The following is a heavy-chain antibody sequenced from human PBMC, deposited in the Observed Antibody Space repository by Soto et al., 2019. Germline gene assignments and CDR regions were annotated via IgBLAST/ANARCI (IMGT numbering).Heavy chain of an antibody. D-gene: IGHD1-7*01. CDR2: ISYDGSNK. J-gene: IGHJ3*02. CDR1: GFTFSSYA. CDR3: ARDIGEGGTTYAFDI. Sequence: GGSLRLSCAASGFTFSSYAMHWVRQAPGKGLEWVAVISYDGSNKYYADSVKGRFTISRDNSKNTLYLQMNSLRAEDTAVYYCARDIGEGGTTYAFDIWGQGTMVTVSS. V-gene: IGHV3-30*04.